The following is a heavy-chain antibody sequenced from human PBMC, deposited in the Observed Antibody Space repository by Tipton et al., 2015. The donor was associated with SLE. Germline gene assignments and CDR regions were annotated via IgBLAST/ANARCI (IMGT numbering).Heavy chain of an antibody. Sequence: TLSLTCTVSGGSISSSSYYRGWIRQPPGKGLERIGSIYYSGSTYYNPSLKSRVTISVDTSKNQFSLKLSSVTAADTAVYYCAREASYCGGDCYPSWFDPWGQGTLVAFSS. V-gene: IGHV4-39*07. D-gene: IGHD2-21*01. CDR1: GGSISSSSYY. J-gene: IGHJ5*02. CDR2: IYYSGST. CDR3: AREASYCGGDCYPSWFDP.